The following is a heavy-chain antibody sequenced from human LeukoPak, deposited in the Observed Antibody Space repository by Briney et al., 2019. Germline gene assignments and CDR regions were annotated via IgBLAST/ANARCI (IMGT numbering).Heavy chain of an antibody. CDR1: GFTFSDYF. CDR3: ARGGTNYFDY. Sequence: GGSLRLSCAASGFTFSDYFMSWIRQAPGKRLEWLSYISSSSHYTNYADSVKGRFTISRDNDKDSVFLQMDSLRAEDTAVYYCARGGTNYFDYWGQGTLVTVSS. J-gene: IGHJ4*02. CDR2: ISSSSHYT. V-gene: IGHV3-11*05.